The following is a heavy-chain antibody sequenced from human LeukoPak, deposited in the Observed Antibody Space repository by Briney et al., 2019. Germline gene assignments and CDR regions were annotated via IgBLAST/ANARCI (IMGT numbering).Heavy chain of an antibody. CDR1: G. CDR3: ARSKLVPITIDY. J-gene: IGHJ4*02. V-gene: IGHV3-33*01. Sequence: GMHWVRQAPGKGLEWVAVMWDDGTNENYVDSVKGRFTISRDNSKNTLYLQMNSLRAEDTAVYYCARSKLVPITIDYWGQGTLVTVSS. CDR2: MWDDGTNE. D-gene: IGHD6-13*01.